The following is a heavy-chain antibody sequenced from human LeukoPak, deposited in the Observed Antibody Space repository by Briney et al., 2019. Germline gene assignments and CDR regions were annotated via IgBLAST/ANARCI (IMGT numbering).Heavy chain of an antibody. CDR2: IYHSGST. CDR1: GGSINSGGYS. J-gene: IGHJ2*01. Sequence: SETLSLTCAVSGGSINSGGYSRSWIRQPPGKGLEWIGYIYHSGSTYYNPSLKSRVTISVDRSKNQFSLKLSSVTAADTAVYYCARGVATIRWYFDLWGRGTLVTVSS. V-gene: IGHV4-30-2*01. D-gene: IGHD5-24*01. CDR3: ARGVATIRWYFDL.